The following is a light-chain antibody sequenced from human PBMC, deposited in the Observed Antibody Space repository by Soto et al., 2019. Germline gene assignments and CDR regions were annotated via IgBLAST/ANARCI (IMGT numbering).Light chain of an antibody. CDR3: CSYAGRSTWV. V-gene: IGLV2-23*02. J-gene: IGLJ7*01. CDR2: EVS. CDR1: SSDVGSYNL. Sequence: QSALTQPASVSGSPGQSITISCTGTSSDVGSYNLVSWYQQHPGKAPKLMIYEVSKRPSGVSNRFSGSKSGNTASLTISGLHAEDEADYYCCSYAGRSTWVFGGGTQLTVL.